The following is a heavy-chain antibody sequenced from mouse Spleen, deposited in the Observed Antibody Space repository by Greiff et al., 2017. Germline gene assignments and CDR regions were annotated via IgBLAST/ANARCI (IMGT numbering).Heavy chain of an antibody. CDR3: ARDKGAY. J-gene: IGHJ3*01. Sequence: EVKLQESGGGLVQPGGSRKLSCAASGFTFSDYGMAWVRQAPGKGPEWVAFISNLAYSIYYADTVTGRFTISRENAKNTLYLEMSSLRSEDTAMYYCARDKGAYWGQGTLVTVSA. CDR2: ISNLAYSI. CDR1: GFTFSDYG. V-gene: IGHV5-15*02.